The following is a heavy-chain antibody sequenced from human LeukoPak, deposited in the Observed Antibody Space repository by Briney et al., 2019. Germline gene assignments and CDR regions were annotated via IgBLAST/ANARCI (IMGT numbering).Heavy chain of an antibody. J-gene: IGHJ5*02. D-gene: IGHD3-9*01. CDR1: GGSISSSSYY. V-gene: IGHV4-39*07. CDR2: IYYSGST. CDR3: ARGDARGGYYDILTGFLGWFDP. Sequence: SETLSLTCTVSGGSISSSSYYWGWIRQPPGKGLEWIGSIYYSGSTYYNPSLKSRVTISVDTSKNQFSLKLSSVTAADTAVYYCARGDARGGYYDILTGFLGWFDPWGQGTLVTLSS.